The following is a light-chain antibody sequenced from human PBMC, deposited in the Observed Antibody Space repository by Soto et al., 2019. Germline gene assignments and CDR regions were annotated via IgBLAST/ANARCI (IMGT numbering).Light chain of an antibody. CDR2: GAS. CDR1: QSVSIN. J-gene: IGKJ4*01. V-gene: IGKV3-15*01. CDR3: RQHNIWPSLT. Sequence: EIVLTQSPATLSVSPGERATLSCRASQSVSINLAWYQQKPGQAPRLLIFGASTRATGIPARFSGSGSGTEFTLTISSLQSEDFAGYYCRQHNIWPSLTFGGGSKVEVK.